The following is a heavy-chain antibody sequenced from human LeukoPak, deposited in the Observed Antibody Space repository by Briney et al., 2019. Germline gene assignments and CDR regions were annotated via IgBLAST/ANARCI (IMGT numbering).Heavy chain of an antibody. D-gene: IGHD2-21*02. CDR3: ARDRSGDDAFDI. J-gene: IGHJ3*02. Sequence: GGSLRLSCAASGFTVSSNYMSWVRQAPGKGVEWVSVIYSGGSTYYTDSVKGRFTISRDNSKNTLYIQMNSLRAEDTAVYYCARDRSGDDAFDIWGQGTMVTVSS. V-gene: IGHV3-53*01. CDR1: GFTVSSNY. CDR2: IYSGGST.